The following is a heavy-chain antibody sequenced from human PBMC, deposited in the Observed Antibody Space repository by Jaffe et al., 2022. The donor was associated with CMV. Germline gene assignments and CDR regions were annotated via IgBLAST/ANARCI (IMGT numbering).Heavy chain of an antibody. D-gene: IGHD3-22*01. CDR2: IYYSGST. CDR3: ANRGHYYDSSGPDV. Sequence: QLQLQESGPGLVKPSETLSLTCTVSGGSISSSSYYWGWIRQPPGKGLEWIGSIYYSGSTYYNPSLKSRVTISVDTSKNQFSLKLSSVTAADTAVYYCANRGHYYDSSGPDVWGQGTTVTVSS. V-gene: IGHV4-39*01. CDR1: GGSISSSSYY. J-gene: IGHJ6*02.